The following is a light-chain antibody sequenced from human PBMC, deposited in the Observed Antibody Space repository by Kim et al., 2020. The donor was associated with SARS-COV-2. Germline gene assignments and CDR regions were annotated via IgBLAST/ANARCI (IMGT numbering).Light chain of an antibody. J-gene: IGKJ5*01. CDR2: KAY. Sequence: ASVGDRVTITCRASQSISSYLNWYKQKPGEPPKLLIYKAYSLQSGVPSRFSGSGSGTDFTLTISSLQPEDFATYYCQHSFSTPVTFGQGTRLEIK. CDR3: QHSFSTPVT. CDR1: QSISSY. V-gene: IGKV1-39*01.